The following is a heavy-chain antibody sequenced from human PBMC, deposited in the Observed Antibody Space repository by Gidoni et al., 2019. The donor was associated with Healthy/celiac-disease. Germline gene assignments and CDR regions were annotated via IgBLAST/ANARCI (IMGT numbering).Heavy chain of an antibody. D-gene: IGHD3-9*01. CDR3: ARALLGYSPLVLSLDFDY. CDR2: IIPIFGIA. CDR1: GGTFSSYA. J-gene: IGHJ4*02. Sequence: QVQLVQSGAEVKKPGSSVKVSCKASGGTFSSYAISGVRQAPGQGLEWMGGIIPIFGIANYAQKFQGRVTITADKSTSTAYMELSSLRSEDTAVYYCARALLGYSPLVLSLDFDYWGQGTLVTVSS. V-gene: IGHV1-69*17.